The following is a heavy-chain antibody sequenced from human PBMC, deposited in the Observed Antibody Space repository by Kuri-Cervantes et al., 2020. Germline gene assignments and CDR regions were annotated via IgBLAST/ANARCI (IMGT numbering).Heavy chain of an antibody. Sequence: ASVKVSCKASGYTFTYRYLHWVRQAPGQGLEWMGWINPNSGGTNYAQKFQGRVTMTRDTSTSTAYMELSRLRSDDTAVYYCARDPLGPFDYWGQGTLVTVSS. CDR3: ARDPLGPFDY. CDR1: GYTFTYRY. J-gene: IGHJ4*02. D-gene: IGHD7-27*01. V-gene: IGHV1-2*02. CDR2: INPNSGGT.